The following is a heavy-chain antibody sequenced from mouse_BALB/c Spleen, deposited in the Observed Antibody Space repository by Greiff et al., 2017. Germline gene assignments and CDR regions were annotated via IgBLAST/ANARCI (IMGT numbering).Heavy chain of an antibody. CDR3: AREGDDGYYY. Sequence: EVKLVESGGGLVKPGGSLKLSCAASGFTFSDYYMYWVRQTPEKRLEWVATISDGGSYTYYPDSVKGRFTISRDNAKNNLYLQMSSLKSEDTAMYYCAREGDDGYYYWGQGTLVTVSA. J-gene: IGHJ3*01. CDR1: GFTFSDYY. D-gene: IGHD2-3*01. CDR2: ISDGGSYT. V-gene: IGHV5-4*02.